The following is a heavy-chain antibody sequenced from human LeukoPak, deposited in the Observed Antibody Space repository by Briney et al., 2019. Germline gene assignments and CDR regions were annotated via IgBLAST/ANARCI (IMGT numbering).Heavy chain of an antibody. Sequence: KPSETLSLTCTLAGGSISSYYWSWIRQPPGKGLEWIGYIYYSGRTNYNPSLKSRVTISVDTSKNQFSLNLSSVTAAATAVYYVSRDRLRHLGAFDIWGQGTMVTVSS. V-gene: IGHV4-59*01. D-gene: IGHD3-16*01. CDR1: GGSISSYY. CDR2: IYYSGRT. J-gene: IGHJ3*02. CDR3: SRDRLRHLGAFDI.